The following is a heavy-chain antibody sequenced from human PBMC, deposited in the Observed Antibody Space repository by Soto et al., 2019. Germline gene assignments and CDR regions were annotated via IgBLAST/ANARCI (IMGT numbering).Heavy chain of an antibody. V-gene: IGHV4-34*01. CDR3: ARGDGYHFDY. CDR1: GGSFSGYY. J-gene: IGHJ4*02. D-gene: IGHD1-1*01. Sequence: PSETLSLTCAVYGGSFSGYYWTWIRQPPGTGLEWIGSIYYSGSTYYNPSLKSRVTISVDTSKNQFSLKLSSVTAADTAVYYCARGDGYHFDYWGQGTLVTVSS. CDR2: IYYSGST.